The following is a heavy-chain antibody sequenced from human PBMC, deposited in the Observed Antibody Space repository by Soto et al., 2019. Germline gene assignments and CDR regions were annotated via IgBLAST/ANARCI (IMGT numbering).Heavy chain of an antibody. CDR2: ISGSGGST. CDR3: AKDLLKDQLPSRLFDY. CDR1: GFTFSSYA. Sequence: GGSLRFSCAASGFTFSSYAMSWVRQAPGKGLEWVSAISGSGGSTYYADSVKGWFTISRDNSKNTLYLQMNSLRAEDTAVYYCAKDLLKDQLPSRLFDYCGQGTLVPFSS. V-gene: IGHV3-23*01. J-gene: IGHJ4*02. D-gene: IGHD2-2*01.